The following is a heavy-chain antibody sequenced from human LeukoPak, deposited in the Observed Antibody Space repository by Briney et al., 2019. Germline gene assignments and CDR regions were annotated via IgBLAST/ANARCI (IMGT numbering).Heavy chain of an antibody. CDR3: ARSVRRGFNFDS. Sequence: PSETLSLTCAVYGGSFSGYYWSWIRQPPGKGLEWIGEMNHSGSTNYNPSLKSRVTISVDTSKNQFSLKLSSVTAADTAVYYCARSVRRGFNFDSWGQGTLVIVSS. J-gene: IGHJ4*02. CDR2: MNHSGST. D-gene: IGHD5-12*01. V-gene: IGHV4-34*01. CDR1: GGSFSGYY.